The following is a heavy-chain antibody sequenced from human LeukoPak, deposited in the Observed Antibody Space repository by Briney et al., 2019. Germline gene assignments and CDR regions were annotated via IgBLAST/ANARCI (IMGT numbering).Heavy chain of an antibody. D-gene: IGHD3-22*01. CDR3: AREDSSGYYDAFDI. V-gene: IGHV3-48*01. CDR1: GFTFSSYT. J-gene: IGHJ3*02. Sequence: HPGGSLRLSCAASGFTFSSYTMNWVRQAPGKGLEWVSYISSSSSTIYYADSVKGRFTISRDNAKNSLYLQMNSLRAEDTAVYYCAREDSSGYYDAFDIWGQGTMVTVSS. CDR2: ISSSSSTI.